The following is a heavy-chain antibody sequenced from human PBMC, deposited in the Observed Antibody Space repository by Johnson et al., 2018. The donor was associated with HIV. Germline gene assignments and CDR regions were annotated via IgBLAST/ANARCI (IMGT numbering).Heavy chain of an antibody. Sequence: QVQLVESGGGVVQPGRSLRLSCVASGFIFSNFAMHWVRQAPGKGLEWMAIISYDGSKKYYADSVKGRFTISRDNSKNTLYLQMNRLRAEDTAVYYCAKVGSGYSSSSWGQGTMVTVSS. J-gene: IGHJ3*01. D-gene: IGHD6-13*01. CDR3: AKVGSGYSSSS. V-gene: IGHV3-30-3*01. CDR2: ISYDGSKK. CDR1: GFIFSNFA.